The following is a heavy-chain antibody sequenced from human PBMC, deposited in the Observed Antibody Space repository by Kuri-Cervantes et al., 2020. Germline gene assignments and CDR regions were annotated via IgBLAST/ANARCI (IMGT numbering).Heavy chain of an antibody. J-gene: IGHJ3*02. Sequence: GGSLRLSCAACRFTFCSYGMHWVRQAPGKGLEWVAVISYDGSNKYYADSVKGRFTIPRDNSKNTLYLQMNSLRAEDTAVYYCARVSKAYDILTRSNAFDIWGQGTMVTVSS. CDR2: ISYDGSNK. D-gene: IGHD3-9*01. CDR3: ARVSKAYDILTRSNAFDI. V-gene: IGHV3-30*03. CDR1: RFTFCSYG.